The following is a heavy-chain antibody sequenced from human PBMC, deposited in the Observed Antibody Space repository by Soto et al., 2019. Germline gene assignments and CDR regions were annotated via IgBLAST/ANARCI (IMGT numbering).Heavy chain of an antibody. J-gene: IGHJ3*02. CDR3: AKATATGGGAFDI. CDR2: ILVDGRT. D-gene: IGHD2-8*02. CDR1: GFICSSYD. Sequence: GVSLRLSCAAAGFICSSYDMSWVRQAPGKGLEWVSTILVDGRTFYVDSVKGRFTISRDNSKNTVYLQMSSLTPGDTALYYCAKATATGGGAFDICGQGTMVTVS. V-gene: IGHV3-23*01.